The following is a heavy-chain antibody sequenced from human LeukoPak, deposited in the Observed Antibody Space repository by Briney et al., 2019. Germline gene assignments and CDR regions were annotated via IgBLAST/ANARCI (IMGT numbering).Heavy chain of an antibody. J-gene: IGHJ6*04. CDR2: ISSSSSYI. Sequence: GGSLRLSCAASGFTFSSYSMNWVRQAPGKGLEWVSAISSSSSYIYYADSVKGRFTISRDNAKNSLYLQMNSLRAEDTAVYYCAELGITMIGGVWGKGTTVTISS. CDR1: GFTFSSYS. D-gene: IGHD3-10*02. CDR3: AELGITMIGGV. V-gene: IGHV3-21*01.